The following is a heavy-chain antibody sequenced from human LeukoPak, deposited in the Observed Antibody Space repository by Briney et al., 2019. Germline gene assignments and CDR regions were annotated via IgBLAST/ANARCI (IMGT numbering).Heavy chain of an antibody. D-gene: IGHD5-12*01. Sequence: GGSLRLSCAASGFTFSSYAMSWVHKAPGKGLEWVSAIGGSGGSTYYADSVKGRFTISRDNSKNTLYLQMNSLRAEDTAVYYCAKATVATLRGGYYFDYWGQGTLVTVSS. J-gene: IGHJ4*02. CDR3: AKATVATLRGGYYFDY. CDR2: IGGSGGST. V-gene: IGHV3-23*01. CDR1: GFTFSSYA.